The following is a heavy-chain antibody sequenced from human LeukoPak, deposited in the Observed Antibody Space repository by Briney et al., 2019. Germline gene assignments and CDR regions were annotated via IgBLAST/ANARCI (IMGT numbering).Heavy chain of an antibody. CDR3: ARADILTGYYGGSWYYFDY. CDR1: GGSISSYY. D-gene: IGHD3-9*01. J-gene: IGHJ4*02. Sequence: SETLSLTCTVSGGSISSYYWSWIRQPAGKGLEWIGRIYTSGSTNYNPSLKSRVTMSVDTSKNQFSLKLSSVTAADTAVYYCARADILTGYYGGSWYYFDYWGQGTLVTVSS. V-gene: IGHV4-4*07. CDR2: IYTSGST.